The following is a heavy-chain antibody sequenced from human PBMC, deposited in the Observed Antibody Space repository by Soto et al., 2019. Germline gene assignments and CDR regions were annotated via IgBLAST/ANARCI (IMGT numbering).Heavy chain of an antibody. D-gene: IGHD1-26*01. CDR3: ATRESYYGMDV. CDR1: GGSISSYY. V-gene: IGHV4-4*07. CDR2: IYTSGST. Sequence: SETLSLTCTVSGGSISSYYWSWIRQPAGKGLEWIGRIYTSGSTNYNPSLKSRVTMSVDTSRNQFSLKLSSVTAADTAVYYCATRESYYGMDVWGQGTTVTVSS. J-gene: IGHJ6*02.